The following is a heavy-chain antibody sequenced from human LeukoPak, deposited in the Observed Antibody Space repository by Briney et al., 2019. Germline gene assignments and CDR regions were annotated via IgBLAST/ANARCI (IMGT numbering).Heavy chain of an antibody. D-gene: IGHD1-7*01. CDR3: AKDLELLNY. J-gene: IGHJ4*02. CDR2: INSDGTSM. Sequence: GGSLRLSCAASGFTFTNYWMHWVRQAPGQGLVWVSRINSDGTSMTYAGSVKGRFTISRDNAKNTLYLQMNSLRAEDTAVYYCAKDLELLNYWGQGTLVTVSS. CDR1: GFTFTNYW. V-gene: IGHV3-74*01.